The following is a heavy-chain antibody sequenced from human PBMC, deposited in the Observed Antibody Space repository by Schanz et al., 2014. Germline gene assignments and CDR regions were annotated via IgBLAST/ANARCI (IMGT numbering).Heavy chain of an antibody. J-gene: IGHJ4*02. V-gene: IGHV3-30*02. Sequence: VQLVESGGGFVQPGGSLGLSCVVSGFTVSSDHMSWVRQAPGKGLEWVAAMSYDGSIKYYGDSVKGRFTISRDNSKNTQYLHMNTLRSEDTTVYHCAKDSTHMDIVLEPTAKDYWGQGTLVTVSS. D-gene: IGHD2-2*03. CDR3: AKDSTHMDIVLEPTAKDY. CDR2: MSYDGSIK. CDR1: GFTVSSDH.